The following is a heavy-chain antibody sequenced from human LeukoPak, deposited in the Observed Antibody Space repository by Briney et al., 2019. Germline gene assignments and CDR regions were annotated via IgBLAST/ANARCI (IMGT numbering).Heavy chain of an antibody. CDR1: GFTFDDYG. CDR3: ARDLATRESYSVDY. J-gene: IGHJ4*02. V-gene: IGHV3-20*04. Sequence: PAGSLRLSCPASGFTFDDYGMSWVRHPPGKGLEWVSRIHCNGGSTAYAASVKGRFTIPRDNPKHSLYLQMNSLIAEDTALYYGARDLATRESYSVDYWGQGTLVTVSS. CDR2: IHCNGGST. D-gene: IGHD1-26*01.